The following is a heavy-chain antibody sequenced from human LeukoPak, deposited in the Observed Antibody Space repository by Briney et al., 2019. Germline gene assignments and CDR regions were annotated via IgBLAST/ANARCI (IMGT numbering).Heavy chain of an antibody. CDR2: INQDGGEI. D-gene: IGHD3-10*01. V-gene: IGHV3-7*04. J-gene: IGHJ5*02. Sequence: GGSLILSCAASGFTFSSSWMTWVRQAPGKGLEWVASINQDGGEIHYVDSVKGRFTISRDNAKNSLYLQMNSQTAEDTAVHYCVRAHHPGGWFDPWGQGTLVTVSS. CDR1: GFTFSSSW. CDR3: VRAHHPGGWFDP.